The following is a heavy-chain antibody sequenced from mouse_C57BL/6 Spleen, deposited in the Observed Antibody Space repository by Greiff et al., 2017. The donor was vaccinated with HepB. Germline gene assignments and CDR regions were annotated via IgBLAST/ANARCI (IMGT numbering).Heavy chain of an antibody. V-gene: IGHV1-5*01. Sequence: VQLQQSGTVLARPGASVKMSCKTSGYTFTSYWMHWVKQRPGQGLEWIGAIYPGNSDTSYNQKFKGKAKLTAVTSASTAYIELSSLTNEDSAVYYCSYGYDEDWFAYWGQGTLVTVSA. CDR2: IYPGNSDT. J-gene: IGHJ3*01. CDR1: GYTFTSYW. D-gene: IGHD2-2*01. CDR3: SYGYDEDWFAY.